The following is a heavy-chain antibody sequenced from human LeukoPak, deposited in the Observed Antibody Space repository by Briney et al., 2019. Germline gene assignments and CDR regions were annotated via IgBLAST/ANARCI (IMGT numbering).Heavy chain of an antibody. Sequence: GGSLRLSCAASGFTFSGYDMNWVRQAPGKGLEWISYISSSGSTLYYTDSVKGRFTISRDNAKNSLYLQMYSLRAEDTAVYYCARVGLGSYYNIDQWGQGTPVSVSS. CDR1: GFTFSGYD. CDR3: ARVGLGSYYNIDQ. J-gene: IGHJ4*02. D-gene: IGHD3-10*01. V-gene: IGHV3-48*03. CDR2: ISSSGSTL.